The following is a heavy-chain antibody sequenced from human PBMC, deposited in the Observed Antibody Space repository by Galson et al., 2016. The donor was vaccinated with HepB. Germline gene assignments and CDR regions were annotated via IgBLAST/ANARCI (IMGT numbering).Heavy chain of an antibody. D-gene: IGHD3-10*01. CDR1: GGTSSSYA. CDR3: ARVDYYGSGTHYYFDY. Sequence: SCKASGGTSSSYAINWMRQAPGQGLEWMGGIIPMFGRANYAQRFQGKVTITADESTGTAYMEMSSLRSDDTAVYYCARVDYYGSGTHYYFDYWGQGTLVTVSS. CDR2: IIPMFGRA. J-gene: IGHJ4*02. V-gene: IGHV1-69*01.